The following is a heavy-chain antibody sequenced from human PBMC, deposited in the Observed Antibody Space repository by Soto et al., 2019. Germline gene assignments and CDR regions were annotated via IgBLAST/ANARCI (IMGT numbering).Heavy chain of an antibody. V-gene: IGHV4-34*01. D-gene: IGHD3-16*02. CDR3: ARRISILGVIGYFDL. J-gene: IGHJ2*01. CDR1: GGSFSGYY. Sequence: QVQLQQWGAGLLKPSETLSLTCAVYGGSFSGYYWSWIRQPPGKGLEWIGEINHSGSTNYNPSLKSRVTISVDTSKNQFSLKLSSVTDADTAVYYCARRISILGVIGYFDLWGRGTLVTVSS. CDR2: INHSGST.